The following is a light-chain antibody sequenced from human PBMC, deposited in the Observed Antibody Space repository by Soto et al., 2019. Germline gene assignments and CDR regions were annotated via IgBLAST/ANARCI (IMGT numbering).Light chain of an antibody. V-gene: IGKV1-5*03. CDR2: KAS. J-gene: IGKJ3*01. Sequence: IQMTQSPSTLSASVGDRVIITCRASQSISSWLAWYQQKPGKAPKVLIYKASSLESGVPSRFSGSGSGTEFTLTISSLQPDDFATYYCQQYNSYVFTFGPGTKVDIK. CDR1: QSISSW. CDR3: QQYNSYVFT.